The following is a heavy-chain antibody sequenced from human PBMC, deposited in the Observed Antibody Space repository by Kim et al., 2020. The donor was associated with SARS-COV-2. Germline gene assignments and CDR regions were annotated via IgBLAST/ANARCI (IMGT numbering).Heavy chain of an antibody. D-gene: IGHD5-18*01. J-gene: IGHJ4*02. Sequence: GGSLRLSCAASGFTFSSYAMSWVRQAPGKGLEWVSAISGSGGSTYYADSVKGRFTISRDNSKNTLYLQMNSLRAEDTAVYYCAKDRGIYHSYGYAASGSDYWGQGTLVTVSS. CDR1: GFTFSSYA. CDR3: AKDRGIYHSYGYAASGSDY. V-gene: IGHV3-23*01. CDR2: ISGSGGST.